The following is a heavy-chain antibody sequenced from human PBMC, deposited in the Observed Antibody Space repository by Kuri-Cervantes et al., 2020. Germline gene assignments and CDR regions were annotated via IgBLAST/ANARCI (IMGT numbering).Heavy chain of an antibody. V-gene: IGHV1-2*02. Sequence: ASVKVSCKASGYTFTGYYMHWVRQAPGQGLEWMGWINPNSGGTNYAQKFQGRVTMTRDKSISTAYMELSRLRSDDTAVCYCARDFAPLSYYYYGMDVWGQGTTVTVSS. CDR2: INPNSGGT. CDR3: ARDFAPLSYYYYGMDV. D-gene: IGHD2/OR15-2a*01. CDR1: GYTFTGYY. J-gene: IGHJ6*02.